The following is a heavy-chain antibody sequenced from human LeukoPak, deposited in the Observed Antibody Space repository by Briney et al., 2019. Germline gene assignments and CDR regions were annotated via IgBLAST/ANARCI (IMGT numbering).Heavy chain of an antibody. Sequence: GGSLRLSCAASGFTFSNYAMNWVRQAPGKGLEWVSAISGSGGSTYYADSVRGRFTISRDNSKNTLYLQVNSLRAEDTAVYYCARGLYSSSPWGQGILVTVSS. J-gene: IGHJ4*02. V-gene: IGHV3-23*01. CDR3: ARGLYSSSP. CDR2: ISGSGGST. CDR1: GFTFSNYA. D-gene: IGHD6-6*01.